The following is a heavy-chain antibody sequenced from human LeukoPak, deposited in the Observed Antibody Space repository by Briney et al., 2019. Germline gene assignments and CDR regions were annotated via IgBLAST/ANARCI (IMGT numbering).Heavy chain of an antibody. CDR3: AKDYYYDSSGYSSWFDP. V-gene: IGHV3-23*01. CDR2: ISGSGGST. D-gene: IGHD3-22*01. Sequence: GGSLRLSCAASGLTFSSYAMSWVRQAPGKGLEWVSAISGSGGSTYYADSVKGRFTISRDNSKNTLYLQMNSLRAEDTAVYYCAKDYYYDSSGYSSWFDPWGQGTLVTVSS. CDR1: GLTFSSYA. J-gene: IGHJ5*02.